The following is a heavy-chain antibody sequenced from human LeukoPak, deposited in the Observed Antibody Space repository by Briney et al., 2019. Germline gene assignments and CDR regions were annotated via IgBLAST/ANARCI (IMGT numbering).Heavy chain of an antibody. CDR3: ASSRGSSGWYREGGLGY. CDR2: INHSGST. CDR1: GGSFSGYY. Sequence: PSETLSLTCAVYGGSFSGYYWSWIRQPPGKGLEWIGEINHSGSTNYNPSLKSRVTISVDTPMNQFSLKLSSVTAADTAVYYCASSRGSSGWYREGGLGYWGQGTLVTVSS. J-gene: IGHJ4*02. D-gene: IGHD6-19*01. V-gene: IGHV4-34*01.